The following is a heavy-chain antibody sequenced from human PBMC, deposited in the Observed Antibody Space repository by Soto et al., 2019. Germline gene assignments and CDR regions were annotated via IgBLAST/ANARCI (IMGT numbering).Heavy chain of an antibody. CDR1: GDTFSFYT. D-gene: IGHD3-10*01. Sequence: QVQLVQSGAEVKKPGSSVKVSCKASGDTFSFYTINWVRQAPGLGLEWVGRINPILSMSNYAQKFQGRVTMTADKSTNTSYMELRSLISEDTDMYYCATGYGLRYRAFDYWGQGAMVTVS. CDR3: ATGYGLRYRAFDY. V-gene: IGHV1-69*02. CDR2: INPILSMS. J-gene: IGHJ4*02.